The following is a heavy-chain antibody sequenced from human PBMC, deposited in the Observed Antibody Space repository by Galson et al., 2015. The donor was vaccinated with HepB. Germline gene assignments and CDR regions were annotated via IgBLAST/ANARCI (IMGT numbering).Heavy chain of an antibody. Sequence: SLRLSCAAPGFTVSSNYMSWVRQAPGKGLEWVSVIYSGGSTYYADSVKGRFTISRDNSKNTLYLQMNSLRAEDTAVYYCARARSSSWYIRNPFDYWGQGTLVTVSS. CDR3: ARARSSSWYIRNPFDY. V-gene: IGHV3-66*02. J-gene: IGHJ4*02. D-gene: IGHD6-13*01. CDR1: GFTVSSNY. CDR2: IYSGGST.